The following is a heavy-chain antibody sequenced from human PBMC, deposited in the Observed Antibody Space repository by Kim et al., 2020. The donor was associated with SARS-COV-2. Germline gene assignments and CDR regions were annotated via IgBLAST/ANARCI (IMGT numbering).Heavy chain of an antibody. Sequence: STYYNPALTSRVAISVDTSKNQFSLKLTSVTAADTAVYYCARPYTSGTYDNWGQGTLVIVSS. J-gene: IGHJ4*02. CDR2: ST. D-gene: IGHD6-19*01. V-gene: IGHV4-39*01. CDR3: ARPYTSGTYDN.